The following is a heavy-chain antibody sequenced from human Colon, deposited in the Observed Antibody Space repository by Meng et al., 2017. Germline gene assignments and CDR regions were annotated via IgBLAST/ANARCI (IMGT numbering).Heavy chain of an antibody. CDR3: ARTATR. Sequence: VQLGQTGAEVKKPGASVKVSCKASGYTFTSYEINWMRHAPGQGFEWMGWMSPSSGNTGYAQKFQGRVTMTRNISITTAYMELSSLRFDDTGVYYCARTATRWGQGTLVTVSS. V-gene: IGHV1-8*01. CDR1: GYTFTSYE. J-gene: IGHJ4*02. CDR2: MSPSSGNT.